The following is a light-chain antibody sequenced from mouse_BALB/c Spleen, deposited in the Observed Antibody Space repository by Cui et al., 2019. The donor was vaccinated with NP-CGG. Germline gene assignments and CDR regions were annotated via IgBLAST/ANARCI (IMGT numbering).Light chain of an antibody. Sequence: FVTQESALTTSPGETVTLTCRSSTGAVIISNYANWVQEKPDHLFTGLIGGTNNRAPGVPARFSGSLIGDKAVLTITGAQTEDEAIYFCALWYSNHWVFGGGTKLTVL. V-gene: IGLV1*01. CDR1: TGAVIISNY. CDR2: GTN. J-gene: IGLJ1*01. CDR3: ALWYSNHWV.